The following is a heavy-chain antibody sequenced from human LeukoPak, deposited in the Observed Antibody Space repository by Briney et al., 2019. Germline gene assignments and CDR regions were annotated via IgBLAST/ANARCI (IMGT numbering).Heavy chain of an antibody. CDR2: INPNSGGT. CDR3: ARYLEVDIVATWDNY. V-gene: IGHV1-2*02. D-gene: IGHD5-12*01. CDR1: GYTFTGYY. J-gene: IGHJ4*02. Sequence: ASVKVSCKASGYTFTGYYMHWVRQAPGQGLEWMGWINPNSGGTNYAQKFQGRVTMTRDTSISTAYMELSRLRSDDTAVYYCARYLEVDIVATWDNYWGQGTLVTVSS.